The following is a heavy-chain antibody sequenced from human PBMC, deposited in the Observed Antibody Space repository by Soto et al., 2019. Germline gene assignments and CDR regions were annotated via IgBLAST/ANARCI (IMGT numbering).Heavy chain of an antibody. D-gene: IGHD6-6*01. V-gene: IGHV3-23*01. J-gene: IGHJ1*01. CDR3: ATSSSEGAEYFQH. CDR2: ISGSGGST. Sequence: GGSLRLSCEASGFTFSSYAMSWVRQAPGKGLEWVSAISGSGGSTYYADSVKGRFTISRDNSKNTLYLQMNSLRAEDTAVYYCATSSSEGAEYFQHWGQGTLVTVSS. CDR1: GFTFSSYA.